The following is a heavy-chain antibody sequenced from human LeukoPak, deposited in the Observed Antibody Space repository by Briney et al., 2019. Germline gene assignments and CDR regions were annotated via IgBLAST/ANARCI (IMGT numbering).Heavy chain of an antibody. J-gene: IGHJ4*02. CDR1: GGSIIGHW. Sequence: SETLSLTCSVSGGSIIGHWWSWIRQPPGKGLEWIGDVLYSGSNNYNPSLKSRLTISLATSKNQFSLNLRSVTATDTAMYYCARRNTADASIDFWGQGTLVTASS. V-gene: IGHV4-59*08. CDR3: ARRNTADASIDF. D-gene: IGHD4-17*01. CDR2: VLYSGSN.